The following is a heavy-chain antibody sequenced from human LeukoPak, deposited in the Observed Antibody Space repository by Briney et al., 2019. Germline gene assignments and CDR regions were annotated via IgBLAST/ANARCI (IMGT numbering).Heavy chain of an antibody. CDR2: IIPIFGTA. D-gene: IGHD3-3*01. CDR1: GGTFSSYA. V-gene: IGHV1-69*05. Sequence: SVKVSCKASGGTFSSYAISWVRQAPGQGLEWMGRIIPIFGTANYAQKFQGRVTITTDESTSTAYMELSSLRSEDTAVYYCARLRENWSGWGTTTGDVWGKGTTVAVSS. CDR3: ARLRENWSGWGTTTGDV. J-gene: IGHJ6*04.